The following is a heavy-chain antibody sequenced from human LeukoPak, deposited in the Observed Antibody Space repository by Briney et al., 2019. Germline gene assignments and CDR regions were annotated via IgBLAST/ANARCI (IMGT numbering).Heavy chain of an antibody. D-gene: IGHD3-9*01. Sequence: SETLSLTCTVSGGSISSSSYYWGWIRQPPGKGLEWIGSIYYSGSTYYNPSLKSRVTISVDTSKNQFSLKLSSVTAADTAVYYCASGDYDILTGYHRDFDYWGQGTLVTVSS. V-gene: IGHV4-39*07. CDR2: IYYSGST. CDR1: GGSISSSSYY. J-gene: IGHJ4*02. CDR3: ASGDYDILTGYHRDFDY.